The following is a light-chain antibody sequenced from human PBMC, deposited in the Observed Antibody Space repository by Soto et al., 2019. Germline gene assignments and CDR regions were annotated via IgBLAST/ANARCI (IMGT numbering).Light chain of an antibody. V-gene: IGKV3-15*01. Sequence: EIVLTQSPDTLALSPGDTATLSSRASQSVSSNLAWYQQKRGQAPRLLIFETSTRATGIPARFSGSGSGTEFTLTISSLQPEDFAVYYCHQYNNWPPITFGQGTRLEI. CDR2: ETS. CDR1: QSVSSN. J-gene: IGKJ5*01. CDR3: HQYNNWPPIT.